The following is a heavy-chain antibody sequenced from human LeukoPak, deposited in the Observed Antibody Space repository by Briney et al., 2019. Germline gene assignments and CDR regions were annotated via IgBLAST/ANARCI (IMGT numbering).Heavy chain of an antibody. Sequence: GGALRLSCAASGVTFSNAWMSWGRQAPGKGLEWVGRIKSKTDGGTTDYAAPVKGRFTISRDDSKNTLYLQMNSLKTEDTAVYYCTTDPTEWERTSYYFDYWGQGTLVTVSS. CDR3: TTDPTEWERTSYYFDY. D-gene: IGHD1-26*01. V-gene: IGHV3-15*01. J-gene: IGHJ4*02. CDR1: GVTFSNAW. CDR2: IKSKTDGGTT.